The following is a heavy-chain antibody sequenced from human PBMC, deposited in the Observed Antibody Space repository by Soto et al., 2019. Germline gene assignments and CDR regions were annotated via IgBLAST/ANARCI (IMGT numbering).Heavy chain of an antibody. V-gene: IGHV3-30*18. CDR2: ISYDGSNK. CDR3: AKRAAGTSFDY. CDR1: GFTFSSYG. J-gene: IGHJ4*02. D-gene: IGHD6-13*01. Sequence: GGSLRLSCAASGFTFSSYGMHWVRQAPGKGLEWVAVISYDGSNKYYADSVKGRFTISRDNSKNTLYLQMNSLRAEDTAVYYCAKRAAGTSFDYWGQGTLVTVSS.